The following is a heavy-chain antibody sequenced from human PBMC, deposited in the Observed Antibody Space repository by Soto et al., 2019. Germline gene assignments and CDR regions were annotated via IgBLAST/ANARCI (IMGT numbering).Heavy chain of an antibody. V-gene: IGHV1-46*01. Sequence: ASVKISCKASGYTFAIYYIHWVRQAPGQGLEWMGIIDPSGGTANYAQNFQGRVTMTRDTSTSTVYMELSSLTSEDTAVYYCSRLLVPYCGGDCYSGLDYWGQGTVVTVSS. CDR1: GYTFAIYY. CDR2: IDPSGGTA. J-gene: IGHJ4*02. CDR3: SRLLVPYCGGDCYSGLDY. D-gene: IGHD2-21*02.